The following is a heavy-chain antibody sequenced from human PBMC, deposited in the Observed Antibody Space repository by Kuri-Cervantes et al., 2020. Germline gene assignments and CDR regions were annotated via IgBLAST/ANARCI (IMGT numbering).Heavy chain of an antibody. Sequence: GGSLRLSCATSGVTVSTSYMSWVRQAPGKGLEWVSVIYSDGNIYYADSVKGRFTISRDNSKNTLYLQMNSLRDEDTAVYYCARDLVGASPSWGQGTLVTVSS. V-gene: IGHV3-66*01. CDR1: GVTVSTSY. CDR3: ARDLVGASPS. D-gene: IGHD1-26*01. CDR2: IYSDGNI. J-gene: IGHJ4*02.